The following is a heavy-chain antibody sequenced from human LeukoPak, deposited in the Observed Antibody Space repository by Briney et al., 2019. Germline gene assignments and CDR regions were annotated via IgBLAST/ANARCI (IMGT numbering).Heavy chain of an antibody. V-gene: IGHV1-2*04. Sequence: ASVKVSCKASGYTFTGYYMHWVRQAPGQGLEWMGWINPNSGGTNYAQKFQGWVTMTRDTSISTAYMELSRLRSDDTAVYYCARSGGYLLRFLEWSKYYYYGMDVWGQGTTVTVSS. CDR3: ARSGGYLLRFLEWSKYYYYGMDV. D-gene: IGHD3-3*01. J-gene: IGHJ6*02. CDR1: GYTFTGYY. CDR2: INPNSGGT.